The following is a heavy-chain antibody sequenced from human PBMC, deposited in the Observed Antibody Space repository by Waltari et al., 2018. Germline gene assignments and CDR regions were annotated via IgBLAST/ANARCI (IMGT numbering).Heavy chain of an antibody. CDR3: ASTLIAVAGTLGY. V-gene: IGHV3-21*01. D-gene: IGHD6-19*01. J-gene: IGHJ4*02. CDR2: ISSSSSYI. CDR1: GFTFSSYS. Sequence: EVQLVESGGGLVKPGGSLRLSCAASGFTFSSYSMNWVRQAPGKGLEWVSSISSSSSYIYYADSVKGRFTSSRDNAKNSLYLQMNSLRAEDTAVYYCASTLIAVAGTLGYWGQGTLVTVSS.